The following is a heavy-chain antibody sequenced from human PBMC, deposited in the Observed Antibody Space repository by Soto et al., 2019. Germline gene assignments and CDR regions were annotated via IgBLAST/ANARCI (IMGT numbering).Heavy chain of an antibody. CDR3: AKGSNAAAGPLGY. D-gene: IGHD6-13*01. CDR1: GFTFSSYG. J-gene: IGHJ4*02. V-gene: IGHV3-30*18. Sequence: QVQLVESGGGVVQPGRSLRLSCAASGFTFSSYGMHWVRQAPGKGLEWVAVISYDGSNKYYADSVKGRFTISRDNSKNTLYLQMNSLRAEDTAVYYCAKGSNAAAGPLGYWGQGTLVTVSS. CDR2: ISYDGSNK.